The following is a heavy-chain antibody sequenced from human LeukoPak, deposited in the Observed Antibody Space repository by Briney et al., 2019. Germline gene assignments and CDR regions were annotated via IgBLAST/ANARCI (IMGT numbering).Heavy chain of an antibody. V-gene: IGHV1-18*01. J-gene: IGHJ5*02. CDR3: TRDVGITVADSFDP. D-gene: IGHD6-13*01. Sequence: ASVKVSCKASGYSSTNYGISWVRQAPGQGLEWMGWIHIYRGNTNYAQKFQGRVTMTTDTSTSTVYMEVRGLRSDDTAMYYCTRDVGITVADSFDPWGQGTLVTVSS. CDR2: IHIYRGNT. CDR1: GYSSTNYG.